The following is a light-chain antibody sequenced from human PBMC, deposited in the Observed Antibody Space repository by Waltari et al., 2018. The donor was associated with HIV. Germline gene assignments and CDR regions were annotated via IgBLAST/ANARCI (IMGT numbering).Light chain of an antibody. J-gene: IGKJ4*01. V-gene: IGKV3D-15*03. CDR1: ESVSSN. CDR2: GAF. CDR3: QQYNSWPL. Sequence: EIVMTQSPATVSVSPGERVTLSCRASESVSSNLAWYQQEPGQAPRLLIYGAFIRATGIPDRFSGSGSGTEFTLTISTLQSEDFAVYYCQQYNSWPLIGGGTKVDFK.